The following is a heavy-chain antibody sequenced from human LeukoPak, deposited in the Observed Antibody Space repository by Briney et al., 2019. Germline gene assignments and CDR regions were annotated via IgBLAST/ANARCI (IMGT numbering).Heavy chain of an antibody. V-gene: IGHV3-23*01. D-gene: IGHD3-9*01. Sequence: PGGSLRLSCAASGFTFSSYAMSWVRQAPGKGLEWVSAISGSGGSTYYADFVKGRFTISRDNSKDTLYLQMNSLRAEDTAVYYCAKNPTNYDILTGYSNWGQGTLVTVSS. J-gene: IGHJ4*02. CDR3: AKNPTNYDILTGYSN. CDR1: GFTFSSYA. CDR2: ISGSGGST.